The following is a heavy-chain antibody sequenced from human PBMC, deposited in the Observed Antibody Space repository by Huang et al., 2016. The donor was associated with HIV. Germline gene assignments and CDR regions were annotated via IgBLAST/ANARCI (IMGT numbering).Heavy chain of an antibody. J-gene: IGHJ4*03. Sequence: EVQLEESGGALVKPGGSLRLSCAATGFLFTNFTMHWVRPVPGKGLEWVSSISGSGSSIYYSDAVKGRFTSARDNTKKSLYLQMSSLSVDDTAFYFCARGGPVGYFNLWGHGTLVSVSS. CDR1: GFLFTNFT. CDR3: ARGGPVGYFNL. CDR2: ISGSGSSI. D-gene: IGHD2-15*01. V-gene: IGHV3-21*01.